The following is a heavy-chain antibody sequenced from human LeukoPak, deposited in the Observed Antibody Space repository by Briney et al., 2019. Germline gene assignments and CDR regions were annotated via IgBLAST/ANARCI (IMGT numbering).Heavy chain of an antibody. Sequence: PSETLSLACTVSGGSISSSSYYWGWIRQPPGKGLEWIGSIYYSGSTYYNPSLKSRVTISVDTSKNQFSLKLSSVTAADTAVYYCARERNDYVWGSYRYTYYFDYWGQGTLVTVSS. D-gene: IGHD3-16*02. J-gene: IGHJ4*02. CDR3: ARERNDYVWGSYRYTYYFDY. CDR1: GGSISSSSYY. CDR2: IYYSGST. V-gene: IGHV4-39*07.